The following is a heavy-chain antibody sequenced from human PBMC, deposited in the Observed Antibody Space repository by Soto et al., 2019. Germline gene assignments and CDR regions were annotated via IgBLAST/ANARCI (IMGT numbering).Heavy chain of an antibody. J-gene: IGHJ4*02. CDR1: GFTFSSYG. Sequence: GGSLRLSCAASGFTFSSYGMHWVRQAPGKGLEWVAVISYDGSNKYYADSVKGRFTISRDNSKNTLYLQMNSLRAEDTAVYYCAKETAMGDTAMVASYFDYWGQGTLVTVSS. V-gene: IGHV3-30*18. D-gene: IGHD5-18*01. CDR2: ISYDGSNK. CDR3: AKETAMGDTAMVASYFDY.